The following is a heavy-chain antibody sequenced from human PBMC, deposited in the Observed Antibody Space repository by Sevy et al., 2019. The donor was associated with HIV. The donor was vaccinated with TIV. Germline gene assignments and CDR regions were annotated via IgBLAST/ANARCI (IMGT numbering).Heavy chain of an antibody. CDR3: ARGLGYGIAAAGLDY. Sequence: ASVKVSCKGSGYTFTSYAMHWVRQAPGQRLEWMGWINAGNGNTKYSQKFQGRVTISRDTSASTAYMELSSLRSEDTAVYYCARGLGYGIAAAGLDYWGQGTLVTVSS. CDR1: GYTFTSYA. V-gene: IGHV1-3*01. CDR2: INAGNGNT. D-gene: IGHD6-13*01. J-gene: IGHJ4*02.